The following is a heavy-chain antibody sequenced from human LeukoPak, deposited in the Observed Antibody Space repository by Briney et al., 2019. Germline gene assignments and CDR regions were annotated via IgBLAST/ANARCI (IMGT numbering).Heavy chain of an antibody. V-gene: IGHV3-23*01. D-gene: IGHD1-26*01. J-gene: IGHJ4*02. CDR1: GFIFSSYA. Sequence: PGGSLRLSCAASGFIFSSYAMSWVRQAPGKGLEWVSVISGGDGNPDYSDSVKGRFTISRDNSKNTVYLQMNSLRAEDTAVYYCARDWGVVGAPGPIIGFDYWGQGTLVTVSS. CDR3: ARDWGVVGAPGPIIGFDY. CDR2: ISGGDGNP.